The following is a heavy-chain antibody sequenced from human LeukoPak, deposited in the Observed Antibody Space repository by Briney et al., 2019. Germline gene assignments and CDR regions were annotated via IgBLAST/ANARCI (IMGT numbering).Heavy chain of an antibody. CDR1: GFTFSSYW. CDR3: ARASSHSDYEDNWFAP. D-gene: IGHD5-12*01. V-gene: IGHV3-74*01. CDR2: INSDGSST. J-gene: IGHJ5*02. Sequence: GGSLRLSCAASGFTFSSYWMHWVRQAPGKGLVWVSRINSDGSSTNYADSVKGRFTISRDNAKNTLYLQMNSLRAEDTALYFCARASSHSDYEDNWFAPWGQGTLVTVSS.